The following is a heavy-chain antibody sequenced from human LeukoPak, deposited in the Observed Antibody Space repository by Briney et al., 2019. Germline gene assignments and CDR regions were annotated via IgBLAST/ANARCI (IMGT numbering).Heavy chain of an antibody. D-gene: IGHD3-10*01. J-gene: IGHJ4*02. CDR2: ITGSGDNT. Sequence: PGGSLRLSCAASGFTFSSYAMSWVRQAPGRGLEWVSDITGSGDNTYYADSVKGRFTISRDNSKSTLYLQMNSLRAEDTAVYYCAKEPRGYFDYWGQGTLVTVSS. V-gene: IGHV3-23*01. CDR1: GFTFSSYA. CDR3: AKEPRGYFDY.